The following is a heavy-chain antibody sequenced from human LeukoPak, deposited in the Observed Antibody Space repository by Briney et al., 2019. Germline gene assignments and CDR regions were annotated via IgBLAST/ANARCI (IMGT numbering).Heavy chain of an antibody. CDR2: IYSGGTT. D-gene: IGHD3-10*02. J-gene: IGHJ6*03. Sequence: SGGSLRLSCAASGFTVSSYYMRWVRQAPGKGLEWVSVIYSGGTTYYADSVKGRFTISRDNSKNTLYLQMNSLRAEDTAVYYCARDRGYGRDYYYYLDVWGKGTTVTVSS. V-gene: IGHV3-53*01. CDR1: GFTVSSYY. CDR3: ARDRGYGRDYYYYLDV.